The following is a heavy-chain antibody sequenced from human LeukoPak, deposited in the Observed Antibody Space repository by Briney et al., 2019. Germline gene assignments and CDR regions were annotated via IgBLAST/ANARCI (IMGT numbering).Heavy chain of an antibody. J-gene: IGHJ4*02. CDR2: TSTGGRI. V-gene: IGHV4-34*01. D-gene: IGHD5-12*01. CDR1: RGSSTGFY. CDR3: ARGLGEGYPDH. Sequence: SQTLSPTCAVPRGSSTGFYWTWMRQPPRKGPERIGGTSTGGRITSKTSLQSRVTISGDTSKKQFSLQVSSVTAADTAVYYCARGLGEGYPDHWGQGTVVTVSP.